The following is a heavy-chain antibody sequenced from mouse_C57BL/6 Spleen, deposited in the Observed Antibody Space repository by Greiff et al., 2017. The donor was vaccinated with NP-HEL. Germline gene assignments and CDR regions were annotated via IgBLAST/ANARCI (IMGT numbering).Heavy chain of an antibody. J-gene: IGHJ4*01. V-gene: IGHV5-17*01. CDR2: ISSGSSTI. D-gene: IGHD1-1*01. CDR3: ARPGYYGHYYAMDY. Sequence: EVMLVESGGGLVKPGGSLKLSCAASGFTFSDYGMHWVRQAPEKGLEWVAYISSGSSTIYYADTVKGRFTISRDNAKNTLFLQMTSLRSEDTAMYYCARPGYYGHYYAMDYWGQGTSVTVSS. CDR1: GFTFSDYG.